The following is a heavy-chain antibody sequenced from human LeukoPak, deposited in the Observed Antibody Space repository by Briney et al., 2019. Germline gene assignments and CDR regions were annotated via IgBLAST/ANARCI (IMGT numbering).Heavy chain of an antibody. CDR1: GSTFSSYG. CDR3: AKDHGTAVAGFYY. CDR2: ITASGGT. D-gene: IGHD6-19*01. V-gene: IGHV3-23*01. Sequence: PGASLRLSCAASGSTFSSYGMSWVRQAPGKGLEWVSGITASGGTYYADSVKGRFTVSRDKSRNILYLQMNSLRAEDTAVYYCAKDHGTAVAGFYYWGQGTLVTVSS. J-gene: IGHJ4*02.